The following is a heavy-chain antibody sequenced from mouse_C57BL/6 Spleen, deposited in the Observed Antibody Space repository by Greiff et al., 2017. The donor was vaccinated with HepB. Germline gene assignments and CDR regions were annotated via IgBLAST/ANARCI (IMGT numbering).Heavy chain of an antibody. D-gene: IGHD1-3*01. J-gene: IGHJ2*01. Sequence: QVQLKESGAELARPGASVKLSCKASGYTFTSYGISWVKQRPGQGLEWIGEIYPRSGNTYYNEKFKGKATLTADKSSSTAYMELRSLTSEDSAVYLCARSKDCYDDWGKGTTLTVSS. CDR3: ARSKDCYDD. V-gene: IGHV1-81*01. CDR2: IYPRSGNT. CDR1: GYTFTSYG.